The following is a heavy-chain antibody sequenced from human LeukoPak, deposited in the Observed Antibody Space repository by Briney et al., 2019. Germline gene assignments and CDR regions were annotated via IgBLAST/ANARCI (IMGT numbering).Heavy chain of an antibody. D-gene: IGHD1-26*01. CDR3: ARRQVGATVDY. CDR2: ISGTAAST. V-gene: IGHV3-23*01. J-gene: IGHJ4*02. CDR1: GFTFSNYA. Sequence: GASLRLSCAASGFTFSNYAMSWVRQAPGKGLEWVSTISGTAASTYYADSVKGRFTISRDNSKNTLYLQMNSLRAEDTAVYFCARRQVGATVDYWGQGTLVTVSS.